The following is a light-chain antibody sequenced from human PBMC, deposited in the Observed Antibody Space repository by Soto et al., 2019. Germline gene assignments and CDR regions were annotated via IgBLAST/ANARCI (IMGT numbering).Light chain of an antibody. CDR2: GNS. V-gene: IGLV1-40*01. CDR3: QSYDSSLTVHAV. Sequence: QAVVTQPPTVSGAPGQRVTISCTGTGSNLGAGYDVHWYQQFPGTAPKLLIYGNSNRPLGVPDRFSGSKSGTSASLAITGLQAEDEADYYCQSYDSSLTVHAVFGGGTKVTVL. J-gene: IGLJ2*01. CDR1: GSNLGAGYD.